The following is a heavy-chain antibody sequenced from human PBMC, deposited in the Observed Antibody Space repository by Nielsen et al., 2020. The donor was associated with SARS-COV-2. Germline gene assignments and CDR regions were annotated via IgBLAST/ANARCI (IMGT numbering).Heavy chain of an antibody. D-gene: IGHD2-2*01. CDR2: IIPIFGTA. CDR1: GGTFSSYA. CDR3: ARDTQGYCSSTSCYADYYYGMDV. Sequence: SVKVSCKASGGTFSSYAISWVRQAPGQGLEWMGGIIPIFGTANYAQKFQGRVTITADESTSTAYMELSSLRSEDTAVYYCARDTQGYCSSTSCYADYYYGMDVWGQGTTVTVSS. J-gene: IGHJ6*02. V-gene: IGHV1-69*13.